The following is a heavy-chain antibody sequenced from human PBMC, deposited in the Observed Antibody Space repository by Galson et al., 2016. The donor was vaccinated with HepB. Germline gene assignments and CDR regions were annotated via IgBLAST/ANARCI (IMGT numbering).Heavy chain of an antibody. J-gene: IGHJ4*02. Sequence: SETLSLTCTVSDVSVNSDVYHWIWIRQPPGRGLEWLGHTYPSRPSSYNPSLKSRVTMSVDTSKNQFSLTLSSVTAADTAVYYCATYFVGRGGSGYWGTGALVTVSS. CDR2: TYPSRPS. D-gene: IGHD3-16*01. CDR1: DVSVNSDVYH. CDR3: ATYFVGRGGSGY. V-gene: IGHV4-61*08.